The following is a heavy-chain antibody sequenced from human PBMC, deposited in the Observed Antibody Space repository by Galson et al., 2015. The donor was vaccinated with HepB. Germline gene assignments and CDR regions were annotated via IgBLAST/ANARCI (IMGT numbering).Heavy chain of an antibody. CDR1: GFTFSSYA. CDR3: ARDEREDYYGSGSYYPHSYYYGMDV. CDR2: ISYDGSNK. D-gene: IGHD3-10*01. Sequence: SLRLSCAASGFTFSSYAMHWVRQAPGKGLEWVAVISYDGSNKYYADSVKGRFTISRDNSKNTLYLQVNSLRAEDTAVYYCARDEREDYYGSGSYYPHSYYYGMDVWGQGTTVTVSS. V-gene: IGHV3-30*04. J-gene: IGHJ6*02.